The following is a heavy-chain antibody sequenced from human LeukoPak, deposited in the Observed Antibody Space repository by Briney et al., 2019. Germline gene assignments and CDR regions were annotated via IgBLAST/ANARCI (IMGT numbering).Heavy chain of an antibody. V-gene: IGHV3-30*02. J-gene: IGHJ3*02. CDR1: GFTFSSYA. CDR3: ARDPGSGSYLDAFDI. CDR2: IRYDGSNK. Sequence: PGGSLRLSCAASGFTFSSYAMHWVRQAPGKGLEWVAFIRYDGSNKYYADSVKGRFTISRDNAKNSLYLQMNSLRAEDTAVYYCARDPGSGSYLDAFDIWGQGTMVTVSS. D-gene: IGHD1-26*01.